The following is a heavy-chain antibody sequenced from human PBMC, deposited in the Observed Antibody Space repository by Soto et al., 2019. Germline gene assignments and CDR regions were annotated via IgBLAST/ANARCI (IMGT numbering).Heavy chain of an antibody. CDR1: GGSISSGGYS. Sequence: QLQLQESGPGLVKPSQTLSLTCAVSGGSISSGGYSWSWIRQPPGKGLEWIGYIYHSGSTYYNPSIKSLVTISVDRSKNQFSLKLSSLTAADTAAYYWARAGSIKGHPFDYWGQGTLVTFSS. J-gene: IGHJ4*02. V-gene: IGHV4-30-2*01. D-gene: IGHD2-21*01. CDR2: IYHSGST. CDR3: ARAGSIKGHPFDY.